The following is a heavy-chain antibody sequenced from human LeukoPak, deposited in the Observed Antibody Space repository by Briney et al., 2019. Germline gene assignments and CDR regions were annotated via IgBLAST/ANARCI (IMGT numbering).Heavy chain of an antibody. J-gene: IGHJ6*03. CDR1: GFSFGSFA. V-gene: IGHV3-23*01. Sequence: GGSLRLSCAASGFSFGSFAMSWVRQAPGKGLEWVSGMIGSGGTTLYADSVKGRFTISRDNSKNTLYLQMNSLRAEDTAIYYCAKREGDTYSSWYIDVWGKGTTVTVSS. CDR2: MIGSGGTT. CDR3: AKREGDTYSSWYIDV. D-gene: IGHD2-15*01.